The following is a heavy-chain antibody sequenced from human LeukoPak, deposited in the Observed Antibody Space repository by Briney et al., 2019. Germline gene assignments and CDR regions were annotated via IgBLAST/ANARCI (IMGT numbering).Heavy chain of an antibody. D-gene: IGHD2-15*01. V-gene: IGHV3-53*05. CDR2: IYGVDGT. Sequence: GGSLRLSCAASGVTVSSHYMNWVRRAPGEGLEWVSVIYGVDGTSYADSVKGRFTISRDNSKNTVYLQMNSLRVDDTAVYYCASDLLYWGQGNLGTASS. CDR1: GVTVSSHY. CDR3: ASDLLY. J-gene: IGHJ4*02.